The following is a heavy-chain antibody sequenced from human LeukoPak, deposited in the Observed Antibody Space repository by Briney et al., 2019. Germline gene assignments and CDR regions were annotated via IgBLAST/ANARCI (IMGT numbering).Heavy chain of an antibody. V-gene: IGHV1-69*04. Sequence: GASVKVSCKASGGTFSSYAISWVRQAPGRGLEWMGRIIPILGIANYAQKFQGRVTITADKSTSTAYMELSSLRSEDTAVYYCARAQGVRYYYDSSGYYYRFWGQGTLVTVSS. CDR2: IIPILGIA. J-gene: IGHJ4*02. CDR1: GGTFSSYA. D-gene: IGHD3-22*01. CDR3: ARAQGVRYYYDSSGYYYRF.